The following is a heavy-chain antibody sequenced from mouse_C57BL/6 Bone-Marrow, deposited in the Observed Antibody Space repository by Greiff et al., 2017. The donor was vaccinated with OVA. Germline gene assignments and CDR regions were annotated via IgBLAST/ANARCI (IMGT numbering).Heavy chain of an antibody. CDR2: IYPGGGYT. D-gene: IGHD2-3*01. J-gene: IGHJ4*01. Sequence: QVQLQQSGAELVRPGTSVKMSCKASGYTFTNYWIGWAKQRPGHGLEWIGDIYPGGGYTNYNEKFKGKATLTADKSSSTACMQFSSLTSEDSAIYYCARGGYYDYAMDYWGQGTSVTVSS. CDR1: GYTFTNYW. V-gene: IGHV1-63*01. CDR3: ARGGYYDYAMDY.